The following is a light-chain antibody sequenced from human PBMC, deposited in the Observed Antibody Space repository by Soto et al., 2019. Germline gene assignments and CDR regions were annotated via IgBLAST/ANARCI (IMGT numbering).Light chain of an antibody. Sequence: IVLTQSPGTLSLSPWERVTLSCRSSQSISTTYLAWYQHKPGQAPRLLIYGASSRATGIPDRFSGSGSGTDFTLTISRLEPEDFAVYYCQQSGGSTRTFGQGTKVDIK. J-gene: IGKJ1*01. CDR3: QQSGGSTRT. CDR2: GAS. CDR1: QSISTTY. V-gene: IGKV3-20*01.